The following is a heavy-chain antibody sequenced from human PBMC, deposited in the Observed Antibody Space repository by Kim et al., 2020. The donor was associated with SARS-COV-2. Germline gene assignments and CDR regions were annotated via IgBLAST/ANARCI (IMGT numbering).Heavy chain of an antibody. Sequence: GESLKISCKGSGYSFTSYWIGWVRQMPGKGLEWMGIIYPGDSDTRYSPSFQGQVTISADKSISTAYLQWSSLKASDTAMYYCARHSHPYDIESAFDIWGQGTMVTVSS. CDR3: ARHSHPYDIESAFDI. J-gene: IGHJ3*02. CDR2: IYPGDSDT. V-gene: IGHV5-51*01. CDR1: GYSFTSYW. D-gene: IGHD3-22*01.